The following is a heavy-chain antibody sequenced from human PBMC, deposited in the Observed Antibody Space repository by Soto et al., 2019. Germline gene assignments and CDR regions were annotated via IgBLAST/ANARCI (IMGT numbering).Heavy chain of an antibody. CDR3: ARDGGYGSESYWFDY. Sequence: QVQLQESGPGLVKPSQTLSLTCTVSGGSISSGGYYWSWIRQHPGKGLEWIGYIYYSGSTYYNPSLRSRLTISVDTSKNQFSLKLSSVTAADTAVYYCARDGGYGSESYWFDYWGQGTLVTVSS. CDR1: GGSISSGGYY. CDR2: IYYSGST. D-gene: IGHD3-10*01. V-gene: IGHV4-31*03. J-gene: IGHJ4*02.